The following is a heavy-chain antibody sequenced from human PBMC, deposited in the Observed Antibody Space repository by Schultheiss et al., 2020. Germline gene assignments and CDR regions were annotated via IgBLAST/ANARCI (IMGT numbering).Heavy chain of an antibody. D-gene: IGHD6-19*01. J-gene: IGHJ4*02. CDR2: INHSGST. CDR1: GGSIGSGDYY. CDR3: SRVEYSSGWYYFDY. Sequence: SETLSLTCTVSGGSIGSGDYYWGWIRQPPGKGLEWIGEINHSGSTNYNPSLKSRVTISVDTSKNQFSLSLSSVTAADTAVYYCSRVEYSSGWYYFDYWGQGTLVTVSS. V-gene: IGHV4-39*07.